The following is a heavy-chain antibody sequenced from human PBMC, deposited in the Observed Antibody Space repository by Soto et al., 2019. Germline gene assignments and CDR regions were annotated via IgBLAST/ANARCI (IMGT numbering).Heavy chain of an antibody. J-gene: IGHJ6*02. D-gene: IGHD6-13*01. CDR2: IIPIFGTA. CDR1: GGTFSSYA. CDR3: ARRQIPPPTRGAANDRGGMDV. V-gene: IGHV1-69*13. Sequence: GASVKVSCKASGGTFSSYAISWVRQAPGQGLEWMGGIIPIFGTANYAQKFQGRVTITADESTSTAYMELSSLRAEDTAVYYCARRQIPPPTRGAANDRGGMDVWGQGTTVTVSS.